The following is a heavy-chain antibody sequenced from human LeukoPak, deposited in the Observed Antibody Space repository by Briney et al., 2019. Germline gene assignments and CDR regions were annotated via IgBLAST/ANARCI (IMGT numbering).Heavy chain of an antibody. CDR3: ARGVDTALTGGYYYYGMDV. Sequence: PGGSLRLSCAASGFTFSSYSMNWVRQAPGKGLEWASYISSSSSSIYYADSVKGRFTISRDNAKKSLYLQMNSLRAEDTAVYYCARGVDTALTGGYYYYGMDVWGQGTTVTVSS. CDR2: ISSSSSSI. V-gene: IGHV3-48*01. J-gene: IGHJ6*02. D-gene: IGHD5-18*01. CDR1: GFTFSSYS.